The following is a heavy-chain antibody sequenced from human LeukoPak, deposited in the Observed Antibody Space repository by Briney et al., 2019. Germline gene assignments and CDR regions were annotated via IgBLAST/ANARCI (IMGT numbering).Heavy chain of an antibody. D-gene: IGHD6-19*01. V-gene: IGHV3-9*01. CDR1: GFTFDDYA. CDR2: ISWNSGSI. J-gene: IGHJ4*02. CDR3: ARGWLAVAGPFDY. Sequence: PGGSLRLSCAASGFTFDDYAMHWVRQAPGKGLEWVSGISWNSGSIGYADSVKGRFTISRDNAKNSLYLQMNSLRAEDTAVYYCARGWLAVAGPFDYWGQGTLVTVSS.